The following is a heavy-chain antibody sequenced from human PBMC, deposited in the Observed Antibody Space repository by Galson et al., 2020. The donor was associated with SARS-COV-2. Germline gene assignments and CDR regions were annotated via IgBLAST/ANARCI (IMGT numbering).Heavy chain of an antibody. CDR2: IHNSVYT. D-gene: IGHD5-18*01. CDR3: ARGAYSYGPIDY. Sequence: SQTLSLTCTVSSGSIRSDYWSWIRQPPGKGLEWIGYIHNSVYTNYNPSLKSRVTISEDTSKNQFSLKLSSVTAADTAIYYCARGAYSYGPIDYWGQGTLVTVSS. V-gene: IGHV4-59*01. CDR1: SGSIRSDY. J-gene: IGHJ4*02.